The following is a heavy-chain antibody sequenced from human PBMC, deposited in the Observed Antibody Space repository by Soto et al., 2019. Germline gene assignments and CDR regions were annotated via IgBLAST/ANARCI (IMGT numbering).Heavy chain of an antibody. CDR3: VKVGGSSSWYRFYFDY. CDR1: GFTFSSYA. D-gene: IGHD6-13*01. V-gene: IGHV3-30*18. Sequence: QVQLVESGGGVVQPGRSLRLSCAASGFTFSSYAMHWVRQAPGKGLEWVAVISYDGSTIYYADSVKGRFSISRDNSKNTLHLEMHNLRPEDTAVYYSVKVGGSSSWYRFYFDYWGQGTLVTVSS. CDR2: ISYDGSTI. J-gene: IGHJ4*02.